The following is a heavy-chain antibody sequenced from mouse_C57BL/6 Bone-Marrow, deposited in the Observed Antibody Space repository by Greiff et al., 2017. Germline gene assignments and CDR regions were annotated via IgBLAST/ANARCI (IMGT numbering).Heavy chain of an antibody. V-gene: IGHV1-50*01. CDR2: IDPSDSYT. CDR1: GYTFTSYW. J-gene: IGHJ3*01. D-gene: IGHD2-3*01. Sequence: VQLQQPGAELVKPGASVKLSCKASGYTFTSYWMQWVKQRPGQGLEWIGEIDPSDSYTNYNQKFKGKATLTVDTSSSTAYMPLRSLTSEDSAVDYCAKGGYYEAWFAYWGQGTLVTVSA. CDR3: AKGGYYEAWFAY.